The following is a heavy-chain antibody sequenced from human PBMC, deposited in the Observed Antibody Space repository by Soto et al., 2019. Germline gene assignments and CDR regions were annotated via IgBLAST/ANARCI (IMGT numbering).Heavy chain of an antibody. CDR3: ARGPPMGYDILTGYYGWYFDL. Sequence: SETLSLTCTVSGGSISSGGYYWSWIRQHPGKGLEWIGYIYYSGSTYYNPSLKSRVTISVDTSKNQFSLKLSSVTAADTAVYYCARGPPMGYDILTGYYGWYFDLWGRGTLVTVSS. CDR2: IYYSGST. CDR1: GGSISSGGYY. J-gene: IGHJ2*01. D-gene: IGHD3-9*01. V-gene: IGHV4-31*03.